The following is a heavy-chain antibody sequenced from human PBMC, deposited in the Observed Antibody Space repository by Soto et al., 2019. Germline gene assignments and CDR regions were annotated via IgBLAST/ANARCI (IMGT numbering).Heavy chain of an antibody. CDR2: ISSSSSTI. V-gene: IGHV3-48*01. CDR3: ARHPERIAEIGWFDP. Sequence: EVQLVESGGGLVQPGGSLRLSCAASGFTFSSYSMNWVRQAPGKGLEWVSYISSSSSTIYYADSVKGRFTISRDNAKNSLYMQMNSVRAGDTAGYDCARHPERIAEIGWFDPWGQGTLVTVSS. CDR1: GFTFSSYS. J-gene: IGHJ5*02. D-gene: IGHD6-13*01.